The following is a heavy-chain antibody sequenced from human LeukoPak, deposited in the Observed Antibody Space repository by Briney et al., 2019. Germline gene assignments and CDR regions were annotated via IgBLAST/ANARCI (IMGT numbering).Heavy chain of an antibody. CDR1: GFTFSDYF. CDR2: ISGRGNYV. CDR3: ARSGIGATEIDY. V-gene: IGHV3-11*06. Sequence: GGSLRLSCAASGFTFSDYFMSWVRQAPGKGLEWLSYISGRGNYVDYAESLKGRITISRDNAKNSLYLQMNSLRAEDTAVYDCARSGIGATEIDYWGQGTLVTVSS. J-gene: IGHJ4*02. D-gene: IGHD6-13*01.